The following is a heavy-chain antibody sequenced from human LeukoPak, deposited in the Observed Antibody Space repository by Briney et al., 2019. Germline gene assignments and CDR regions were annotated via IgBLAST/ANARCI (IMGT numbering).Heavy chain of an antibody. V-gene: IGHV1-69*05. D-gene: IGHD1-26*01. CDR2: IIPIFGTA. J-gene: IGHJ4*02. Sequence: ASVKVSCKASGGTFSSYAISWVRQAPGQGLEWMGGIIPIFGTANYAQKFQGRVTIITDESTSTAYMELSSLRSEDTAEYYCASGLGELADYWGQGTLVTVSS. CDR1: GGTFSSYA. CDR3: ASGLGELADY.